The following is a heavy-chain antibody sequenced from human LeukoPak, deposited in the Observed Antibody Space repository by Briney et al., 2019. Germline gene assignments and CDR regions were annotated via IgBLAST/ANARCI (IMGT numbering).Heavy chain of an antibody. CDR3: ARGRDTVVVPVAVDY. J-gene: IGHJ4*02. CDR2: ISSSGSTI. Sequence: PGGSLRLSCAASGFIFSIYNMNWVRQAPGKGLEWVSYISSSGSTIYYADSVKGRFTISRDNAKNSLSLQMNSLRAEDTAVYFCARGRDTVVVPVAVDYWGQGTLVTVSS. CDR1: GFIFSIYN. V-gene: IGHV3-48*01. D-gene: IGHD2-2*01.